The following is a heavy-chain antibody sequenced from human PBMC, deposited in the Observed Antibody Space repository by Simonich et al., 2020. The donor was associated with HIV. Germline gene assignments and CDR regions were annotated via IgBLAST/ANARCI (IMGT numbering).Heavy chain of an antibody. V-gene: IGHV4-34*01. CDR3: TRRSGYDFDY. D-gene: IGHD5-12*01. CDR2: NNHSGST. Sequence: QVHLQQWGAGLLKPSETLSLTCAVYGGSFSGYYWNWIRQPPGKGLEWIGENNHSGSTNYNPSLKSRVTISVDTSKNQFSLKLSSVTAADTAMYYCTRRSGYDFDYWGQGTLVTVSS. J-gene: IGHJ4*02. CDR1: GGSFSGYY.